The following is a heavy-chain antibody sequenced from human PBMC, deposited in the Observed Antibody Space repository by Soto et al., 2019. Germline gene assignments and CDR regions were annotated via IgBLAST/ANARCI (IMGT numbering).Heavy chain of an antibody. V-gene: IGHV6-1*01. Sequence: PSQTLSLTCVISGDSVSSNSAAWNWIRQSPSRGLEWLGRTYYRSKWYNDYAVSVKSRITINPDTSKNQFSLQLNSVTPEDTAVYYCARDETYYDILTGYARGAFDIWGQGTMVTVSS. CDR1: GDSVSSNSAA. CDR3: ARDETYYDILTGYARGAFDI. J-gene: IGHJ3*02. CDR2: TYYRSKWYN. D-gene: IGHD3-9*01.